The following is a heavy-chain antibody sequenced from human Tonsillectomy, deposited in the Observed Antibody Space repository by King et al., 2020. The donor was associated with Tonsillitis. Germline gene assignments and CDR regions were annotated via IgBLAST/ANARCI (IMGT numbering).Heavy chain of an antibody. CDR1: GFIFSNYG. CDR3: AKDQGIAAAAGGGYSGMDV. V-gene: IGHV3-30*18. CDR2: ISYDGSSK. Sequence: QLVQSGGGVVQPGRSLRLSCGASGFIFSNYGMHWVRQAPGKGLEWVAVISYDGSSKYYADSVKGRVTISRDNSKNTLYLQVTSLRAEDTAVYHCAKDQGIAAAAGGGYSGMDVWGQGTTVTVSS. J-gene: IGHJ6*02. D-gene: IGHD6-13*01.